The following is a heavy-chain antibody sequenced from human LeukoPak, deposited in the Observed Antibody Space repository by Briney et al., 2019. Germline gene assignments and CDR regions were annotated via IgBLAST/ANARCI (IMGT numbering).Heavy chain of an antibody. CDR3: VKPPHYYGSGSSGDY. Sequence: GGSLRLSCSASGFTFSSYAMHWVRQAPGKGLEYVSAISSNGGGTYYADSVKGRFTISRDNSKNTLYLQMSSLRAEDTAVYYCVKPPHYYGSGSSGDYWGQGTLVTVSS. J-gene: IGHJ4*02. V-gene: IGHV3-64D*06. D-gene: IGHD3-10*01. CDR1: GFTFSSYA. CDR2: ISSNGGGT.